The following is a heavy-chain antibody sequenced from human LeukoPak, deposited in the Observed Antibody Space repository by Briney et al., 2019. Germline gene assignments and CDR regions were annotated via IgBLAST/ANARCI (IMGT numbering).Heavy chain of an antibody. CDR1: GGSISSSSYY. CDR3: ARHASSVGATLQYGMDV. J-gene: IGHJ6*02. Sequence: PSETLSLTCTVSGGSISSSSYYWGWIRQPPGKGLEWIGSIYYSGSTYYNPSLKSRVTISVDTSKNQFSLKLSSVTAADTAVYYCARHASSVGATLQYGMDVWGQGTTVTVSS. D-gene: IGHD1-26*01. V-gene: IGHV4-39*01. CDR2: IYYSGST.